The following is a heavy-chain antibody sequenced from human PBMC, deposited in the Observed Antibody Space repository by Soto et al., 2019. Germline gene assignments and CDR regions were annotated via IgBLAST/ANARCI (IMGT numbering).Heavy chain of an antibody. D-gene: IGHD2-2*01. CDR2: INHRGST. CDR3: ARGSYCSSSSGQMGDDYYGMDV. CDR1: GRSFSGYY. J-gene: IGHJ6*02. Sequence: SETLSLTCAAHGRSFSGYYWRWIRQPPGKGLEGIGEINHRGSTNDNPALKRRVTISVDTSKTQFSLKLSSVTAADTAVYYCARGSYCSSSSGQMGDDYYGMDVWGQGTTVTVSS. V-gene: IGHV4-34*01.